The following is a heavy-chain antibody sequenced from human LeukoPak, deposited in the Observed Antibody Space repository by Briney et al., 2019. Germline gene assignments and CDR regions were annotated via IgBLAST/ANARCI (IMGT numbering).Heavy chain of an antibody. CDR3: ARGGRIALTPFDY. J-gene: IGHJ4*02. V-gene: IGHV4-59*01. CDR1: GGTISSYG. CDR2: IYYSGST. D-gene: IGHD2-21*01. Sequence: AETLSLTCTASGGTISSYGRSWIRQPPGKGLEWIGYIYYSGSTNYNPSLKRRVTITVNTSKNLCSLKLSSVTAADTAVYYCARGGRIALTPFDYWGQGTLVTVSS.